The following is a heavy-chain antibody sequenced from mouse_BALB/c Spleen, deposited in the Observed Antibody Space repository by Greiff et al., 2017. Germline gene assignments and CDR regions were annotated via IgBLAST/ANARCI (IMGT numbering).Heavy chain of an antibody. D-gene: IGHD2-10*01. V-gene: IGHV5-4*02. Sequence: EVQLQQSGGGLVKPGGSLKLSCAASGFTFSDYYMYWVRQTPEKRLEWVATISDGGSYTYYPDSVKGRFTISRDNAKNNLYLQMSSLKSEDTAMYYCARATYYGNWGAMDYWGQGTSVTVSS. CDR1: GFTFSDYY. CDR2: ISDGGSYT. J-gene: IGHJ4*01. CDR3: ARATYYGNWGAMDY.